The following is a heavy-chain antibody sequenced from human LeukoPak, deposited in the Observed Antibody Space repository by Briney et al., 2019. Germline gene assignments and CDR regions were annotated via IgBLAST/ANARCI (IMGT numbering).Heavy chain of an antibody. J-gene: IGHJ4*02. V-gene: IGHV4-4*02. Sequence: PSGTLSLTCAVSGASIRRGYWWSWVRPPPGKGLEWIRVIHHSGSTRYKPSLKSRITISVDKSKNQFSLKLSSVTAADTAVHYCAPSPCSGDSCYRFDFWGQGTQVTVSS. CDR2: IHHSGST. CDR3: APSPCSGDSCYRFDF. D-gene: IGHD2-15*01. CDR1: GASIRRGYW.